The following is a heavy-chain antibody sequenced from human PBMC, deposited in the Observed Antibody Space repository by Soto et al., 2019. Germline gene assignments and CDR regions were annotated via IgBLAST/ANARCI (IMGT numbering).Heavy chain of an antibody. CDR2: SIGSAGIT. CDR3: AKDRVVEGSSVKAYDR. D-gene: IGHD2-15*01. Sequence: EVQLLESGVRLAQPGGSLRLSCAASGFTFTSHGMSWGRQAPGQGLEWVSFSIGSAGITFYAYSVKGRFTISRDNSKNTVYRQMNSLRAEDTARYYCAKDRVVEGSSVKAYDRWGQGTMVTVSS. CDR1: GFTFTSHG. J-gene: IGHJ3*01. V-gene: IGHV3-23*01.